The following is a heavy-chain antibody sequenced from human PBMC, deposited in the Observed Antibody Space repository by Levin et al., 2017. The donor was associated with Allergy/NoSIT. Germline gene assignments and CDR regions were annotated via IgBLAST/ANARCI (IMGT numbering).Heavy chain of an antibody. Sequence: GESLKISCAASGFTFSDYYMSWIRQAPGKGLEWVSYISSSGSTIYYADSVKGRFTISRDNAKNSLYLQMNSLRAEDTAVYYCARSSRGDYYGSGSYYWGAFDIWGQGTMVTVSS. CDR3: ARSSRGDYYGSGSYYWGAFDI. CDR1: GFTFSDYY. CDR2: ISSSGSTI. D-gene: IGHD3-10*01. V-gene: IGHV3-11*01. J-gene: IGHJ3*02.